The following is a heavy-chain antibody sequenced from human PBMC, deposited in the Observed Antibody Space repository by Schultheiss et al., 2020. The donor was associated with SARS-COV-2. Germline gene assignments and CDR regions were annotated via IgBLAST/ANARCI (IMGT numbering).Heavy chain of an antibody. CDR2: ISGSGGST. D-gene: IGHD3-10*01. V-gene: IGHV3-23*01. Sequence: GVLRLSCAASGFTFSSYAMSWVRQAPGKGLEWVSAISGSGGSTYYADSVKGRFTISRDNSKNTLYLQMNSLRAEDTAVYYCAKNSMVRGVMDVWGKGTTVTVSS. J-gene: IGHJ6*04. CDR3: AKNSMVRGVMDV. CDR1: GFTFSSYA.